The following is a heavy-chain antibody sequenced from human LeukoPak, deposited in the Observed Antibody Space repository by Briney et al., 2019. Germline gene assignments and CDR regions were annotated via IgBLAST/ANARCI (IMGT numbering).Heavy chain of an antibody. CDR2: INTNTGNP. J-gene: IGHJ3*02. CDR3: ARDWGSYRSDI. V-gene: IGHV7-4-1*02. CDR1: GYTFTSYA. Sequence: WASVKVSCKASGYTFTSYAMNGVRQAPGQGLECRGWINTNTGNPTYAQGFTGWFVFSLDTSVSTAYLQISSLKAEDTAVYYCARDWGSYRSDIWGQGTMVTVSS. D-gene: IGHD1-26*01.